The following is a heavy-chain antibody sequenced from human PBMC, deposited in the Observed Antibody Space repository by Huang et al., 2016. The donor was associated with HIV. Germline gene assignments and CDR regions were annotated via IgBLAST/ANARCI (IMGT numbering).Heavy chain of an antibody. V-gene: IGHV3-21*02. D-gene: IGHD6-13*01. CDR3: ARTGSSSWFFDL. J-gene: IGHJ4*02. CDR1: GFTFSNYN. CDR2: ISRSSNYI. Sequence: EVRLVESGGGLVKPGGSLRLSCAAAGFTFSNYNMNGVRQASGKGLEGVSSISRSSNYIYGAESVKGRFTISRDNAKNSRYLQMNSLRAEDTAVYYCARTGSSSWFFDLWGQGTLVTVSS.